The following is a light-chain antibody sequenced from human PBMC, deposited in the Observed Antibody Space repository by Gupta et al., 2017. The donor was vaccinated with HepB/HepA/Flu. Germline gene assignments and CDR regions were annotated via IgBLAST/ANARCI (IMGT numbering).Light chain of an antibody. CDR2: LGS. CDR3: MQALQTWT. Sequence: DIVMTQSPLSLPVTPGAPASISCRSSQSLLHSNGYNYLDWYLQKPGQSPQLLIYLGSNRASGVPDRFSGSGSATDFTLKISRVEAEDVGVYYCMQALQTWTFGQGTKVEIK. V-gene: IGKV2-28*01. CDR1: QSLLHSNGYNY. J-gene: IGKJ1*01.